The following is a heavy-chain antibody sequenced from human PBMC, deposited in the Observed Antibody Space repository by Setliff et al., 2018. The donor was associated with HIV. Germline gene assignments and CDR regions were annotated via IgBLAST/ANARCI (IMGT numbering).Heavy chain of an antibody. CDR1: GFTFTNAW. CDR3: AARDPKVGFCSTTTCPIY. V-gene: IGHV3-11*04. D-gene: IGHD2-2*03. Sequence: PGGSLRLSCAASGFTFTNAWMNWIRQAPGKGLEWVSYITSSGGTVYSADSVRGRFTISRDNAKDSLFLQMNSLRAEDTAVYYCAARDPKVGFCSTTTCPIYWGQGTLVTVSS. J-gene: IGHJ4*02. CDR2: ITSSGGTV.